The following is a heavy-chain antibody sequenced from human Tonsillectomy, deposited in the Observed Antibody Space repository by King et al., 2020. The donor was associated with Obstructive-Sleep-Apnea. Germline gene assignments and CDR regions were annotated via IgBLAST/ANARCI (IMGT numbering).Heavy chain of an antibody. Sequence: QLQESGPGLVKPSQTLSLTCTVSGGSISGGGYYWSWIRQHPGKGLGWIGYIYYSGSTDYNPSLKSRVTISVDSSKNQFSLKLTSVSAADTAVYYCARLPGGNYGMDVWGQGTTVTVSS. D-gene: IGHD3-16*01. J-gene: IGHJ6*02. V-gene: IGHV4-31*03. CDR1: GGSISGGGYY. CDR3: ARLPGGNYGMDV. CDR2: IYYSGST.